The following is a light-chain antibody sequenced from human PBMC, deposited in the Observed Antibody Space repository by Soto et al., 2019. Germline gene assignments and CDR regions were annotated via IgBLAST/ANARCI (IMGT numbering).Light chain of an antibody. Sequence: QSALTQPASVSGSPGQSITISCTGTSSDVGGYNYVSWYQQHPGKAPKLMIYAVSNRPSGVSNRFSGSKSGNTASLTISGLQAEDEAVYYCSSYTGSTTVVFGGGTKLTVL. V-gene: IGLV2-14*01. CDR1: SSDVGGYNY. CDR2: AVS. J-gene: IGLJ3*02. CDR3: SSYTGSTTVV.